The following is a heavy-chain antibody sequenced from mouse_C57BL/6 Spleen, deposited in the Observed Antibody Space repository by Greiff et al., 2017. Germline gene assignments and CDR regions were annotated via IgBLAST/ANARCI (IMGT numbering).Heavy chain of an antibody. V-gene: IGHV1-9*01. CDR3: ATLTTVVAYYYAMDY. CDR1: GYTFTGYW. D-gene: IGHD1-1*01. J-gene: IGHJ4*01. Sequence: VQRVESGAELMKPGASVKLSCKATGYTFTGYWIEWVKQRPGHGLEWIGEILPGSGSTNYNEKFKGKATFTADTSSNTAYMQLSSLTTEDSAIYYCATLTTVVAYYYAMDYWGQGTSVTVSS. CDR2: ILPGSGST.